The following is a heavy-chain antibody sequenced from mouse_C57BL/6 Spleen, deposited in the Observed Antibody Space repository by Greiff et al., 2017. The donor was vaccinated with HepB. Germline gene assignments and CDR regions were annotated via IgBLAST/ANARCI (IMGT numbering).Heavy chain of an antibody. Sequence: EVKVVESGGGLVKPGGSLKLSCAASGFTFSSYAMSWVRQTPEKRLEWVATISDGGSYTYYPDNVKGRFTISRDNAKNNLYLQMSHLKSEDTAMYYCARDRGIITTVVATRFDYWGQGTTLTVSS. CDR1: GFTFSSYA. CDR3: ARDRGIITTVVATRFDY. CDR2: ISDGGSYT. J-gene: IGHJ2*01. D-gene: IGHD1-1*01. V-gene: IGHV5-4*01.